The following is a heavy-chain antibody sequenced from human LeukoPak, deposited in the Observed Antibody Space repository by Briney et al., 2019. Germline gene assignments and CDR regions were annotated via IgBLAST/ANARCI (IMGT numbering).Heavy chain of an antibody. CDR2: IYPGDSDT. Sequence: GESLKISCKASGYSFTSYWIGWVRQMPGKGLEWMGIIYPGDSDTRYSPSFQGQVTISADKSISTAYLQWSSLKASDTAMYYCARLTGTYYGSGSYFVSAFDIWGQGTMVTVSS. CDR1: GYSFTSYW. V-gene: IGHV5-51*01. CDR3: ARLTGTYYGSGSYFVSAFDI. D-gene: IGHD3-10*01. J-gene: IGHJ3*02.